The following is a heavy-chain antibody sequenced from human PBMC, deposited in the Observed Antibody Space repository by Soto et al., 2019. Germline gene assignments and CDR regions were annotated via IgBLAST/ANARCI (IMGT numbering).Heavy chain of an antibody. CDR3: ASNGGNCYFGMDV. V-gene: IGHV5-51*01. J-gene: IGHJ6*02. D-gene: IGHD2-15*01. Sequence: PGEALKISCMGSGYKVSTWHNFTSYWIAWVRQMPGEGLEWMGIIYPGDSDTRYSPSFQGQVTISADKSINSVYLQWSSLKASDTATYYCASNGGNCYFGMDVWGQGTTVTVSS. CDR1: GYKVSTWHNFTSYW. CDR2: IYPGDSDT.